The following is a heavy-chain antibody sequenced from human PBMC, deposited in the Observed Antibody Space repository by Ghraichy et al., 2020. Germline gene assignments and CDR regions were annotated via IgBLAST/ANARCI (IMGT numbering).Heavy chain of an antibody. V-gene: IGHV4-59*01. CDR2: IYYSGTI. CDR1: GGSISGYY. J-gene: IGHJ4*02. Sequence: ESLNISCTVSGGSISGYYWSWIRQPPGKGLEWIAYIYYSGTITYNPSLKSRVTMSVDTSKNQFSLKLSSVTAADTAVYYCSRDSSYALDYWGRGTLVTVSS. CDR3: SRDSSYALDY. D-gene: IGHD2-2*01.